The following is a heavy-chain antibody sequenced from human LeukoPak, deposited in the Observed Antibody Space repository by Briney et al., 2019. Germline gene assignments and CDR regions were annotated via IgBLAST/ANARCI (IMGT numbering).Heavy chain of an antibody. Sequence: GGSLRLSCAASGFTFSSYGMHWVRQAPGKGLEWVAFIRYDGSNKYYADSVKGRFTISRDNSKNTLYLQMNSLRAEDTAVYYCAKSHNYYDSSGYYGFVYWGQGTLVTVSS. J-gene: IGHJ4*02. CDR3: AKSHNYYDSSGYYGFVY. D-gene: IGHD3-22*01. V-gene: IGHV3-30*02. CDR1: GFTFSSYG. CDR2: IRYDGSNK.